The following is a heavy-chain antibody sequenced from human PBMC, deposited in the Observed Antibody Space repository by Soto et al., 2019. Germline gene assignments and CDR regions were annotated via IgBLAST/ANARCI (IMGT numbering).Heavy chain of an antibody. Sequence: GGSLRLSCAASGFTFSSYAMHWVRQAPGKGLEWVAVISYDGSNKYYADSVKGRFTISRDNSKNTLYLQMNSLRAEDTAVYYCARDQEDIVLMVYAAYYYYGMDVWGQGTTVTVSS. J-gene: IGHJ6*02. D-gene: IGHD2-8*01. V-gene: IGHV3-30-3*01. CDR3: ARDQEDIVLMVYAAYYYYGMDV. CDR2: ISYDGSNK. CDR1: GFTFSSYA.